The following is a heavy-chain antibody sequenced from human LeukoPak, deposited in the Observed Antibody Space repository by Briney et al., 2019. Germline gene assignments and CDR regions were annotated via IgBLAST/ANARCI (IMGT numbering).Heavy chain of an antibody. D-gene: IGHD6-13*01. CDR1: GGSISSYY. J-gene: IGHJ4*02. CDR3: ARDLMGIAYRGAFYY. CDR2: MSYSGST. Sequence: SETLSLTCTVSGGSISSYYWSWIRQPPGKGLEWIGYMSYSGSTNYNPSLKSRVTISVDTSKNQFSLKLSSMTAADTAVYYCARDLMGIAYRGAFYYWGQGTLVTVSS. V-gene: IGHV4-59*01.